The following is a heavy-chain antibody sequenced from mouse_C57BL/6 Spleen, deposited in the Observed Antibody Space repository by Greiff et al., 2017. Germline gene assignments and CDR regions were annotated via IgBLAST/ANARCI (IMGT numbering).Heavy chain of an antibody. CDR1: GYTFTSYW. Sequence: VQLQESGAELVKPGASVKMSCKASGYTFTSYWITWVKQRPGQGLEWIGDIYPGSGSTNYNEKFKSKATLTVDTSSSTAYMQLSSLTSEDSAVYYCARYYGSSSYWYCDVWGTGTTVTVSS. D-gene: IGHD1-1*01. V-gene: IGHV1-55*01. J-gene: IGHJ1*03. CDR2: IYPGSGST. CDR3: ARYYGSSSYWYCDV.